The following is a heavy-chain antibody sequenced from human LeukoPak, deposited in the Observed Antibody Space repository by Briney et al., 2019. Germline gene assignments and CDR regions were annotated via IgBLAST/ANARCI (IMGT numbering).Heavy chain of an antibody. CDR3: AKAYGSSGYYQLPIDF. J-gene: IGHJ4*02. V-gene: IGHV3-23*01. Sequence: TGGSLRLSCAASGFTFSSNAMTWVRQAPGKGLECVSAITGSDGTTYYADSVKGRFTISRDNSKNTLYLQMNSLRADDTAVYYCAKAYGSSGYYQLPIDFWGQGTLVTVSS. CDR2: ITGSDGTT. D-gene: IGHD3-22*01. CDR1: GFTFSSNA.